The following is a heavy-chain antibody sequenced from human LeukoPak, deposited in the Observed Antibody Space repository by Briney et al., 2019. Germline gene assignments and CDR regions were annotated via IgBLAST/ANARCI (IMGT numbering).Heavy chain of an antibody. Sequence: GGSLRLSCAASGFTFSGSAMHWVRQASGKGLEWVGRIRSKTNSYATAYAASAKGRFTISRDDSKNTAYLQMNSLKTEDTAVYYCARRNSGSYSGSDYWGQGTLVTVSS. V-gene: IGHV3-73*01. D-gene: IGHD1-26*01. CDR3: ARRNSGSYSGSDY. CDR1: GFTFSGSA. CDR2: IRSKTNSYAT. J-gene: IGHJ4*02.